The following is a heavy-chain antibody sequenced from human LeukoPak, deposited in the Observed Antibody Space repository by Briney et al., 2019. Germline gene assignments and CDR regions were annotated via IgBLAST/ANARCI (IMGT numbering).Heavy chain of an antibody. CDR3: AKDELWFGESDY. CDR1: GFTFSSYG. J-gene: IGHJ4*02. Sequence: GGSLRLSCAASGFTFSSYGMSWVRQAPGKGLEWVSAISGSGGSTYYADSVKGRFTISRDNSKNTLYLQMNSLRAEDTAVYYCAKDELWFGESDYWGQGTLVTVSP. CDR2: ISGSGGST. V-gene: IGHV3-23*01. D-gene: IGHD3-10*01.